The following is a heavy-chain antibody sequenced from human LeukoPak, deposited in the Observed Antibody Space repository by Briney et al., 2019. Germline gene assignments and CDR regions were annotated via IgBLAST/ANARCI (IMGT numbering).Heavy chain of an antibody. CDR2: ISYDRSNK. V-gene: IGHV3-30*18. CDR3: AKEMDSSSWYPVIDY. J-gene: IGHJ4*02. Sequence: GGSLRLSCAASGFTFSSYGMHWVRQAPGKGLEWVAVISYDRSNKYYADSVKGRFTISRDNSKNTLYLQMNSLRAEDTAVYYCAKEMDSSSWYPVIDYWGQGTLVTVSS. D-gene: IGHD6-13*01. CDR1: GFTFSSYG.